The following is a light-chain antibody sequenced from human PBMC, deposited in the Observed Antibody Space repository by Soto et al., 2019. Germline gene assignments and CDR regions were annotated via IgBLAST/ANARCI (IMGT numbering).Light chain of an antibody. CDR1: QSVGSK. Sequence: EIVMTQSPPTLSVSPGERATLSCRASQSVGSKLAWYQQNPGQAPRLLISDASSRATDVPDRFSGSGSGTDFTLTITRLEPEDFAVYYCQQYGSSPPITFGQGTRLEIK. CDR2: DAS. V-gene: IGKV3-20*01. J-gene: IGKJ5*01. CDR3: QQYGSSPPIT.